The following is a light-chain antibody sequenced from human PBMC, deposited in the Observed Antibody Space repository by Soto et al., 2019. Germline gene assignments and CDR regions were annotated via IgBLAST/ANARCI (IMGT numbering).Light chain of an antibody. CDR2: GAS. Sequence: EIVLTQSPGTLSLSPGERATLSCRASQSVSTSQLAWYQQKPGQAPRLLIFGASSRATGIPDRFRGSGSGTDFTLTISRLEPEDFAVYYCQQRDTWPPGATFGQGTRLEIK. J-gene: IGKJ5*01. CDR1: QSVSTSQ. V-gene: IGKV3D-20*02. CDR3: QQRDTWPPGAT.